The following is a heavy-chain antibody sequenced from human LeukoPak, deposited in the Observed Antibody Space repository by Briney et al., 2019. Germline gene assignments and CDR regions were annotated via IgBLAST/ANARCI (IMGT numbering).Heavy chain of an antibody. CDR1: GYTFTSYD. J-gene: IGHJ3*02. CDR3: ARGRFWYYDFWSGQADAFDI. CDR2: MNPNSGNT. D-gene: IGHD3-3*01. V-gene: IGHV1-8*03. Sequence: ASVKVSCKASGYTFTSYDINWVRQATGQGLEWMGWMNPNSGNTGYAQKFQGRVTITRNTSISTAYMELSSLRSEDTAVYYCARGRFWYYDFWSGQADAFDIWGQGTMVTVSS.